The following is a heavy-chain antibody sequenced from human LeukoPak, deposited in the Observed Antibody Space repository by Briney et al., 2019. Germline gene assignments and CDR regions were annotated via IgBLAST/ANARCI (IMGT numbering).Heavy chain of an antibody. CDR2: IKQDGSET. V-gene: IGHV3-7*01. CDR3: ARPRRGDTPYHCIDV. J-gene: IGHJ6*03. D-gene: IGHD5-24*01. CDR1: GFTFNTFW. Sequence: GGSLRLSCEVSGFTFNTFWMSWVREAPGKGLEWVANIKQDGSETNYVDSVKGRFTISRANPKNSLYLQMNSLRDEDTAVYYRARPRRGDTPYHCIDVWGKGTTVAVSS.